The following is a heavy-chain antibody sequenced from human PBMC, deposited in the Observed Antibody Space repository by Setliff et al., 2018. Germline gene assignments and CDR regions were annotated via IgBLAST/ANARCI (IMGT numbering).Heavy chain of an antibody. CDR3: ARGPTMGATYFDS. CDR2: IYASGNT. Sequence: SETLSLTCTVSGDSISPYYWNWIRQPAGKELEWIGRIYASGNTLYNPSLKSRLTMSVDTSKNQFSLKLNSVTAADMAVYYCARGPTMGATYFDSWGQGTLVTVSS. V-gene: IGHV4-4*07. J-gene: IGHJ4*02. D-gene: IGHD1-26*01. CDR1: GDSISPYY.